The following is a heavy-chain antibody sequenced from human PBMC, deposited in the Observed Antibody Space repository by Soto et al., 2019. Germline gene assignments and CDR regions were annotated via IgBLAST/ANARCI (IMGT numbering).Heavy chain of an antibody. J-gene: IGHJ5*02. CDR2: IYYSGST. CDR3: ATQEVGGSYVYTFDP. V-gene: IGHV4-39*02. CDR1: GGSISSYY. Sequence: PSESLSLTCTVSGGSISSYYWGWIRQPPGKGLEWIGSIYYSGSTYYNPSLKSRVTISVDTSKNHFSLKLSSVTAADTAVYYCATQEVGGSYVYTFDPWGQGTLVTVS. D-gene: IGHD1-26*01.